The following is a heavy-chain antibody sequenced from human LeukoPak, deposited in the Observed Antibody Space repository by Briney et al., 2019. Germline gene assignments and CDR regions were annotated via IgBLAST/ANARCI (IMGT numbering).Heavy chain of an antibody. V-gene: IGHV3-66*02. CDR1: GFTVSSNY. Sequence: SGGSLRLSCAASGFTVSSNYMSWVRQAPGKGLEWVSVIYSGGSTYYADSVKGRFTISRDNSENTLYLQMNSLRAEDTAVYYCASSYDFWSGYYDYWGQGTLVTVSS. CDR2: IYSGGST. J-gene: IGHJ4*02. D-gene: IGHD3-3*01. CDR3: ASSYDFWSGYYDY.